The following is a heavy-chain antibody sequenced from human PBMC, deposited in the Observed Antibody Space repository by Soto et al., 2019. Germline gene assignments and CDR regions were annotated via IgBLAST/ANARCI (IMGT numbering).Heavy chain of an antibody. CDR2: ISYDGSNK. Sequence: GGSLRLSCAASGFTFSSYAMHWVRQAPGKGLEWVAVISYDGSNKYYADSVKGRFTISRDNSKNTLYLQMNSLRAEDTAVYYCARRYYYGSGGPIDYWGQGTLVTVSS. CDR1: GFTFSSYA. CDR3: ARRYYYGSGGPIDY. V-gene: IGHV3-30-3*01. J-gene: IGHJ4*02. D-gene: IGHD3-10*01.